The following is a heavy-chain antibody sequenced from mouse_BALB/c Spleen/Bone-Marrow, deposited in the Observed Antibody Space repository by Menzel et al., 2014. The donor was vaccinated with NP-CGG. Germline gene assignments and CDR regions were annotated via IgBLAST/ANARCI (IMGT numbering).Heavy chain of an antibody. V-gene: IGHV4-1*02. CDR3: ARLGNYGWFAY. Sequence: EVKLMESGGGLVQPGGSLKLSCAASGFDFSRYWMSWVRQAPGKGLEWIGEINPDSSTINYTPSLKDKFIISRDNAKNTLYLQMSKVRSEDTALYYCARLGNYGWFAYWGQETLVTVSA. J-gene: IGHJ3*01. D-gene: IGHD2-1*01. CDR2: INPDSSTI. CDR1: GFDFSRYW.